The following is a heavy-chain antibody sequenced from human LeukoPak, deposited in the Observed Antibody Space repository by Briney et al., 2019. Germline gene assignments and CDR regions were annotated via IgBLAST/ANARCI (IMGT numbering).Heavy chain of an antibody. D-gene: IGHD5-24*01. J-gene: IGHJ4*02. V-gene: IGHV1-18*01. CDR3: ARVGDAGDGYNPFDY. CDR1: GYTLTELS. CDR2: ISAYNGNT. Sequence: ASVKVSCKVSGYTLTELSMHWVRQAPGQGLAWMGWISAYNGNTNYAQKLQGRVTMTTDTSTSTAYMELRSLRSDDTAVYYCARVGDAGDGYNPFDYWGQGTLVTVSS.